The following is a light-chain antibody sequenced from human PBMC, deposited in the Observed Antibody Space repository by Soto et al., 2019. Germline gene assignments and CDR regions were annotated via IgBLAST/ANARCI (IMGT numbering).Light chain of an antibody. Sequence: EIVSTQSPATLSLSPGERATLSCRTSQSVSSYLAWYQQKPGQAPRLLIYDASNRATGIPARFSGSGSGTDFTLTISRLEPEDFAVYYCQQYGSSRKTFGQGTKVDIK. J-gene: IGKJ1*01. V-gene: IGKV3-20*01. CDR2: DAS. CDR1: QSVSSY. CDR3: QQYGSSRKT.